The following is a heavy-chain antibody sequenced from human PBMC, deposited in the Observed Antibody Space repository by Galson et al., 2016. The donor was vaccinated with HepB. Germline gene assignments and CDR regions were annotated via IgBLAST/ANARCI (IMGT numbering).Heavy chain of an antibody. CDR1: GGSISSSGYS. J-gene: IGHJ4*02. Sequence: SETLSLTCTVSGGSISSSGYSWGWIRQPPGKGLGWIGSIDYSGNTFYNPSLNSRVTIYVDTSTNQFSLKVNFLSAADTAVYYCARHHPIRITMVRGVLLPCGYWGQGTLVTVSS. CDR3: ARHHPIRITMVRGVLLPCGY. V-gene: IGHV4-39*01. D-gene: IGHD3-10*01. CDR2: IDYSGNT.